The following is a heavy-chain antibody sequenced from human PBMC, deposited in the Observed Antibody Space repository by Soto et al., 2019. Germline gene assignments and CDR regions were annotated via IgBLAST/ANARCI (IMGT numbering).Heavy chain of an antibody. J-gene: IGHJ5*02. CDR3: ARGSILCSGGSCYSGWFDP. Sequence: QVQLVQSGAEVKKPGASVKVSCKASGYTFTSYYMHWVRQAPGQGLEWMGIINPSGGSTSYAQKFQGRVTMTRDTSTSTVYMELSSLRSEDTAVYYCARGSILCSGGSCYSGWFDPWGQGTLVTVSS. V-gene: IGHV1-46*01. D-gene: IGHD2-15*01. CDR1: GYTFTSYY. CDR2: INPSGGST.